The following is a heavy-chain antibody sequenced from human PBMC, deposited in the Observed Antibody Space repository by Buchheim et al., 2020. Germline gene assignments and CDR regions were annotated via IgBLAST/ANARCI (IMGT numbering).Heavy chain of an antibody. CDR2: ISYDGSNK. D-gene: IGHD1-26*01. CDR3: AKRPGRKDYFDY. Sequence: QVQLVESGGGVVQPGRSLRLSCAASGFTFSSYGMHWVRQAPGKGLEWVAVISYDGSNKYYADSVKGRFTISRGNSKNTLYLQMNSLRAEDTAVYYCAKRPGRKDYFDYWGQGTL. J-gene: IGHJ4*02. V-gene: IGHV3-30*18. CDR1: GFTFSSYG.